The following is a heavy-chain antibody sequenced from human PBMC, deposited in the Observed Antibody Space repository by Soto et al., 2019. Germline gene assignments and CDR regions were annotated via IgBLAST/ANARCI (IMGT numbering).Heavy chain of an antibody. D-gene: IGHD6-13*01. V-gene: IGHV1-69*08. CDR2: IIPILGIA. CDR1: GGTFSSYT. Sequence: QVQLVQSGAEVKKPGSSVKVSCKASGGTFSSYTISWVRQAPGQGLEWMGRIIPILGIANYAQKFQGRVTITADKSTSTAYMELSSLRSEDTAVYYCAREGYIAAAGTYPPSFDYWGQGTLVTVSS. J-gene: IGHJ4*02. CDR3: AREGYIAAAGTYPPSFDY.